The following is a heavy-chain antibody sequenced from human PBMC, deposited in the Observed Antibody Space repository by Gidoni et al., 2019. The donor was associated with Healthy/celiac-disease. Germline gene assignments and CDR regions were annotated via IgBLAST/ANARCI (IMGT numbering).Heavy chain of an antibody. CDR1: GFTLRDYY. CDR3: ARENNDYGDYVNY. D-gene: IGHD4-17*01. V-gene: IGHV3-11*01. CDR2: ISSSGSTI. Sequence: QVQLVESGGGLVKPGGSLRLSCAAAGFTLRDYYMSWIRQAPGKGLAWVSYISSSGSTIYYADSVKGRFTISRDNAKNSLYLQMNSLRAEDTAVYYCARENNDYGDYVNYWGQGTLVTVSS. J-gene: IGHJ4*02.